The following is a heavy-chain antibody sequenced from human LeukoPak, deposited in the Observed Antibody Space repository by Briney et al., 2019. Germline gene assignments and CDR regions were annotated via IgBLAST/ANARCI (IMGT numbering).Heavy chain of an antibody. Sequence: ASVKVSCKASGYTFTSYGISWVRQAPGQGLEWMGWISAYNGNTNYAQKLQGRVTMTTDTSTSTAYMELRSLRSDDTAVYYCARGDYYYDSSGSVWDAFDIWGQGTMVTVSS. CDR1: GYTFTSYG. J-gene: IGHJ3*02. D-gene: IGHD3-22*01. V-gene: IGHV1-18*01. CDR3: ARGDYYYDSSGSVWDAFDI. CDR2: ISAYNGNT.